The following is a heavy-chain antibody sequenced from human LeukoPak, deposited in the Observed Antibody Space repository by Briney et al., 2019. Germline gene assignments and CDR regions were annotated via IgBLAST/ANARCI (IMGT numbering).Heavy chain of an antibody. CDR1: GVTGSSNY. CDR2: IYSGGST. CDR3: ARGPRNHYYDSSGLLDY. D-gene: IGHD3-22*01. J-gene: IGHJ4*02. Sequence: GGSLRLSCAASGVTGSSNYMSWVRQAPGKGLEWVSVIYSGGSTYYADSVKGRFTISRDNSKNTLYLQMNSLRAEDTAVYYCARGPRNHYYDSSGLLDYWGQGTLVTVSS. V-gene: IGHV3-53*01.